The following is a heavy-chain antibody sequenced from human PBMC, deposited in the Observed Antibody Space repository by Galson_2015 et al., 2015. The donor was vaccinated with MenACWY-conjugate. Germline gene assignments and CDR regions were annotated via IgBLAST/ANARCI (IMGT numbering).Heavy chain of an antibody. D-gene: IGHD3-22*01. CDR3: ARADQYYYDSSEIEASFDY. Sequence: SVKASCKASGGTFSSYAISWGRQPPGQGREWRGGIIPIFGTANYAQKFQGRVTITADESTSPAYMELSSLRSEDTAVYYCARADQYYYDSSEIEASFDYWGQGTLVTVSS. J-gene: IGHJ4*02. CDR2: IIPIFGTA. V-gene: IGHV1-69*13. CDR1: GGTFSSYA.